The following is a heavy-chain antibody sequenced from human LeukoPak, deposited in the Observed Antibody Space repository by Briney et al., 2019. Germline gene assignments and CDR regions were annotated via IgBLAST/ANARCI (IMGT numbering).Heavy chain of an antibody. D-gene: IGHD2-21*02. J-gene: IGHJ4*02. V-gene: IGHV3-23*01. CDR1: GFTFSSYA. Sequence: PGGSLRLSCAASGFTFSSYAMSWVRQAPGKGLEWVSAISGSGGSTYYADSVKGRFTISRDDSKNTLYLQMNSLKTEDTAVYYCTTIVVVTAGDYWGQGTLVTVSS. CDR2: ISGSGGST. CDR3: TTIVVVTAGDY.